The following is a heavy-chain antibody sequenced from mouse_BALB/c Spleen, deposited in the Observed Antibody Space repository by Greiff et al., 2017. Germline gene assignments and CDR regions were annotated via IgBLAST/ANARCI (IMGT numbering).Heavy chain of an antibody. Sequence: QVQLQQSGAELVRPGTSVKVSCKASGYAFTNYLIEWVKQRPGQGLEWIGVINPGSGGTNYNEKFKGKATLTADKSSSTAYMQLSSLTSDDSAVYCCARSGDRYDGYAMDYWGQGTSVTVSS. J-gene: IGHJ4*01. CDR3: ARSGDRYDGYAMDY. D-gene: IGHD2-14*01. CDR1: GYAFTNYL. CDR2: INPGSGGT. V-gene: IGHV1-54*01.